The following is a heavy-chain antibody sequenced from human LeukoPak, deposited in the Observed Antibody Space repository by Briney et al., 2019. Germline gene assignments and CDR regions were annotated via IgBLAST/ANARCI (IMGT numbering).Heavy chain of an antibody. V-gene: IGHV3-33*01. CDR1: GFTFSNYG. D-gene: IGHD6-13*01. J-gene: IGHJ4*02. CDR3: ARDRDVYSSRWNRNFAY. Sequence: GGSLRLSCAASGFTFSNYGMHWVRQAPGKGLEWVAIIWYDGSNKYYADSVKGRFTISRDNSKNTLYLQTNSLRAEDTAVYYCARDRDVYSSRWNRNFAYWGQGTLVTVSA. CDR2: IWYDGSNK.